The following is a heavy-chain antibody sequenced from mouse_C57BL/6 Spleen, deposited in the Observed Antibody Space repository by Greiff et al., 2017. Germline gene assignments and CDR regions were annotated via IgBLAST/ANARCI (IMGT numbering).Heavy chain of an antibody. CDR1: GYSFTDYN. CDR2: INPNYGTT. J-gene: IGHJ1*03. D-gene: IGHD2-5*01. CDR3: ARYDYSIWYFDV. Sequence: EVKLMESGPELVKPGASVKISCKASGYSFTDYNMNWVKQSNGKSLEWIGVINPNYGTTSYNQKFKGKATLTVDQSSSTAYMQLNSLTSEDSAVYYCARYDYSIWYFDVWGTGTTVTVSS. V-gene: IGHV1-39*01.